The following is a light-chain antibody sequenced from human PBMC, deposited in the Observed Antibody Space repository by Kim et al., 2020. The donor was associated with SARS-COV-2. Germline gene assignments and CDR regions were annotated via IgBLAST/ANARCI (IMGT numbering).Light chain of an antibody. V-gene: IGLV2-23*02. CDR1: RSDVGSYNL. J-gene: IGLJ1*01. CDR3: CSYAGSSTYV. Sequence: SITISCNGTRSDVGSYNLVSWYQQHPGKAPKLLIYEVSKRPSGVSNRFSGSKSGNTASLTISGLQAEDEADYYCCSYAGSSTYVFGTGTKVTVL. CDR2: EVS.